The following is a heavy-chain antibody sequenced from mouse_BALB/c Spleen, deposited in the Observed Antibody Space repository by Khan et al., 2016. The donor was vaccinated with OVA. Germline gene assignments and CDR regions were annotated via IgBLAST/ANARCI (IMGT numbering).Heavy chain of an antibody. CDR1: GFSLTTYG. D-gene: IGHD2-4*01. V-gene: IGHV2-2*02. CDR3: ARNYDYDEGLAY. CDR2: IWSGGST. J-gene: IGHJ3*01. Sequence: QVQLKESGPGLVRPSQSLSITCTVSGFSLTTYGVHWVRQSPGKGLEWLGVIWSGGSTDYSAAFISRLSISKDNSKSQVFFKMNSLQPNDTAIYXCARNYDYDEGLAYWGQGTLVTVSA.